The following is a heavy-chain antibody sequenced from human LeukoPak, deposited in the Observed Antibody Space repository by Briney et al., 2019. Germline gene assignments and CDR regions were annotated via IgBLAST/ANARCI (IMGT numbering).Heavy chain of an antibody. V-gene: IGHV4-59*11. J-gene: IGHJ4*02. Sequence: SETLSLTCIVSSGSINNHYWSWIRQPPGKGLEWIGYIYNSWNTNYNPSLQSRVTISMDASRKQFSLKLSSVTAADTAVYYCARIRYQWLVDYYFDYWGQGTLVTVSS. D-gene: IGHD6-19*01. CDR2: IYNSWNT. CDR3: ARIRYQWLVDYYFDY. CDR1: SGSINNHY.